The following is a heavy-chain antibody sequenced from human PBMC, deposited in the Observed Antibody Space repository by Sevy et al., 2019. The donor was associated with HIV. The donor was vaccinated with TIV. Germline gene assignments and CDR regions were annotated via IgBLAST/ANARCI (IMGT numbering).Heavy chain of an antibody. J-gene: IGHJ3*02. CDR2: IRSKADGGTT. D-gene: IGHD2-2*01. CDR3: TRCGDQVVGAFDI. CDR1: GFTFGDYA. V-gene: IGHV3-49*04. Sequence: GGSLRLSCTASGFTFGDYAMSWVRQAPGKGLEWVGLIRSKADGGTTEYAASVKGRFTISRDDSKSIAYLQMNSLKTEDTAVYSCTRCGDQVVGAFDIWGQGTMVTVSS.